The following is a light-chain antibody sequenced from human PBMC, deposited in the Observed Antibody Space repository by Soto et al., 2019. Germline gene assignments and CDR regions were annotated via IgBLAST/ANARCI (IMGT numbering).Light chain of an antibody. CDR1: SSDVGGYNY. CDR2: EVT. CDR3: SSYAGSSNWV. J-gene: IGLJ2*01. V-gene: IGLV2-8*01. Sequence: QSALTQPPSASGSPGQSVAISCTGTSSDVGGYNYVSWYQQHPGKAPKLMIYEVTKRPSGVPDRFSGSKSGNTASLTVSGLQAEDEAHYYCSSYAGSSNWVFGGGTKVTVL.